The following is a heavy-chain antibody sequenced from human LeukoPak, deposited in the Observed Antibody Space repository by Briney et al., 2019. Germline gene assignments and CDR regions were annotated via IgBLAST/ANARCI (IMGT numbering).Heavy chain of an antibody. D-gene: IGHD5-24*01. Sequence: GGSLRLSCATSGFTLSLAWMHWVRQAPGKGPEWVSRIKYDGSYTNYADSVKGRFTISRDNARNTLSLHMISLRAEDTAVYFCVRDGDAYNFDFWGQGVLVTVSS. CDR3: VRDGDAYNFDF. CDR1: GFTLSLAW. V-gene: IGHV3-74*01. J-gene: IGHJ4*02. CDR2: IKYDGSYT.